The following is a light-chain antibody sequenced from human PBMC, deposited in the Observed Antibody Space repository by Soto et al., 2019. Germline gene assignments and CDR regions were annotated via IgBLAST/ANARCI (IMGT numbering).Light chain of an antibody. CDR1: QDISNY. V-gene: IGKV1-27*01. CDR2: AAS. CDR3: QKYDRAPRT. J-gene: IGKJ1*01. Sequence: DFQMTQSPSSLSASMGDRVTITCRASQDISNYLAWYQQKPGKAPKLLISAASTLQSGVPSRFSGSGSGTAFTLTIRSLQPEDVGTYYCQKYDRAPRTFGHGTKVDIK.